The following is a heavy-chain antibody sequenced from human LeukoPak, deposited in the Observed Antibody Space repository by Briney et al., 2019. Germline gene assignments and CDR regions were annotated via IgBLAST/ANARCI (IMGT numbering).Heavy chain of an antibody. CDR1: GFTFTSYS. CDR2: IYSGDST. J-gene: IGHJ4*02. D-gene: IGHD2-21*02. CDR3: AREVATGFSCFDY. Sequence: GGSLRLSCAASGFTFTSYSMNWVRQAPGKGLEWVSLIYSGDSTYYADSVKGRFIISRDNSKNTLYLQMNSLRAEDTAVYYCAREVATGFSCFDYWGQGTLVTVSS. V-gene: IGHV3-53*01.